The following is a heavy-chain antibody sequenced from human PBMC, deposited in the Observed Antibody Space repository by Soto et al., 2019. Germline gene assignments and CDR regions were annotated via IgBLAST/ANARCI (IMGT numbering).Heavy chain of an antibody. V-gene: IGHV3-53*01. J-gene: IGHJ4*02. Sequence: EVQLVESGGGLIQPGGSLSLSCAVSGLTVSSHYMSWFRQAPGKGLEWVSMIYAGGSTYYADSVKGRFTISRDNSENTLYRQMHSLRAEDTALYYCAMRLRGYCSGTSCYDYWGLGTLVTVSS. CDR1: GLTVSSHY. CDR3: AMRLRGYCSGTSCYDY. D-gene: IGHD2-2*01. CDR2: IYAGGST.